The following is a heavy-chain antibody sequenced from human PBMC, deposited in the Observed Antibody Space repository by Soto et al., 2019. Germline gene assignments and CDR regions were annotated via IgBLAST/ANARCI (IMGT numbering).Heavy chain of an antibody. D-gene: IGHD6-13*01. J-gene: IGHJ5*02. V-gene: IGHV4-31*03. CDR1: GGSISSGGYY. CDR3: ARAPTAAAQYNWFDP. CDR2: IYYSGST. Sequence: SETLSLTCTVSGGSISSGGYYWSWIRQHPGKGLEWIGYIYYSGSTYYNPSLKSRVTISVDTSKNQFSLKLSSVTAADTAVYYCARAPTAAAQYNWFDPWGQGTLVTVSS.